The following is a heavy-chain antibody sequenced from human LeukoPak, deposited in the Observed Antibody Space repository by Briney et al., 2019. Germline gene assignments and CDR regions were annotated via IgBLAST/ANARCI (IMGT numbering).Heavy chain of an antibody. D-gene: IGHD2/OR15-2a*01. CDR2: VDNNGGGV. J-gene: IGHJ4*02. Sequence: GGSLRLSCEVSGFTFSGYWMHWVRHVPGKGLVWVSRVDNNGGGVVYADSVKGRFTVSRDNANNMLYLQMSSLRAEDTAVYFCARGYFGPDYWGQGTLVTVSS. V-gene: IGHV3-74*01. CDR3: ARGYFGPDY. CDR1: GFTFSGYW.